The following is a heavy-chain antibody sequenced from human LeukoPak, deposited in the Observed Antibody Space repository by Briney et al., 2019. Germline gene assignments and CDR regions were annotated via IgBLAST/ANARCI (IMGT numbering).Heavy chain of an antibody. CDR3: AGSSTGGYYYMDV. J-gene: IGHJ6*03. Sequence: PSETLSLTRTVSGGSISSYYWSWIRQPPGKGLEWIGYIYYSGSTNYNPSLKSRVTISVDTSKNQFSLKLSSVTAADTAVYYCAGSSTGGYYYMDVWGKGTTVTVSS. CDR2: IYYSGST. CDR1: GGSISSYY. D-gene: IGHD2-2*01. V-gene: IGHV4-59*01.